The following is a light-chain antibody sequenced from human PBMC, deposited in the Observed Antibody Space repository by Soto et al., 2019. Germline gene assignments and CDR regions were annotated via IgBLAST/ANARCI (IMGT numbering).Light chain of an antibody. Sequence: DIQMTQSPSSLSASVGDRVTITCRASRGIDIYLNWYHQKPGKAPKLLIYAASNLQTGVPSRFSGSGSGTDFTLTISSLQPEDFATYYCQQSYSTPVTFGQGTKVEIQ. CDR3: QQSYSTPVT. CDR2: AAS. J-gene: IGKJ1*01. V-gene: IGKV1-39*01. CDR1: RGIDIY.